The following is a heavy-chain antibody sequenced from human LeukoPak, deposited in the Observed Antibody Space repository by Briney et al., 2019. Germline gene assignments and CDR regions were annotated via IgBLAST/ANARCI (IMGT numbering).Heavy chain of an antibody. V-gene: IGHV3-30*04. CDR2: ISNDGSYI. CDR1: EITFRIYT. CDR3: ARERASCYFDY. J-gene: IGHJ4*02. D-gene: IGHD2-2*01. Sequence: GGSLRLSCAASEITFRIYTMHWFRQAPGKGPEWAAVISNDGSYINYADSVRGRFTISRDNSKNTLYLQMNSLRTEDTAVYYCARERASCYFDYWGQGALVTVSS.